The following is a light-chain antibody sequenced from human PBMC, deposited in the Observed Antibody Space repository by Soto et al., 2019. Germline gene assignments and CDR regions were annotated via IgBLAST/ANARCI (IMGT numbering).Light chain of an antibody. CDR1: SGSVSTSYY. Sequence: QTVVTQEPSFSVSPGGTVTLTCGLSSGSVSTSYYPSWYQQTPGPAPRTLIYSTNTRSSGVPDRFSGSILGNKAGLTITGAQADDESYYYCVLYMGSGIWVFGGGTKLTVL. V-gene: IGLV8-61*01. J-gene: IGLJ2*01. CDR3: VLYMGSGIWV. CDR2: STN.